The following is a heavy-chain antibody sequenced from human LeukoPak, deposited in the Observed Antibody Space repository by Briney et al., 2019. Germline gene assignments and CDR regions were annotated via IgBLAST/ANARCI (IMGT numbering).Heavy chain of an antibody. D-gene: IGHD6-13*01. J-gene: IGHJ3*02. CDR3: ARGPRAAAGNDAFDI. V-gene: IGHV4-30-2*01. CDR2: IYHSENT. CDR1: GGSISSGGYY. Sequence: SETLSLTCTVSGGSISSGGYYWSWIRQPPGKGLEWIGYIYHSENTQYNPSLKSRVSISLDMSKNQFSLKLSSVTAADTAVYYCARGPRAAAGNDAFDIWGQGTMVTVSS.